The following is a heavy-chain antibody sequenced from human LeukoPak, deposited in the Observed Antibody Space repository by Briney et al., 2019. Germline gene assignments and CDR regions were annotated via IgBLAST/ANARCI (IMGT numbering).Heavy chain of an antibody. V-gene: IGHV4-59*01. CDR1: GGSISSYY. J-gene: IGHJ6*02. CDR3: AGGGAHDLSLRYYYYGMDV. Sequence: SETLSLTCTVSGGSISSYYWSWIRQPPGKGLEWIGYIYYSGSTNYNPSPKSRVTISVDTSKNQFSLKLSSVTAADTAVYYCAGGGAHDLSLRYYYYGMDVWGQGTTVTVSS. D-gene: IGHD3-3*01. CDR2: IYYSGST.